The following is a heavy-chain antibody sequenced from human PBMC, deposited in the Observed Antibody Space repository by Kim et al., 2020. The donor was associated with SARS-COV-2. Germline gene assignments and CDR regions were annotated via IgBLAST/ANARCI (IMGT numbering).Heavy chain of an antibody. CDR3: ARHVVLIAAAGTNYYYYGMDV. J-gene: IGHJ6*02. Sequence: GESLKISCKGSGYSFTSYWIGWVRQMPGKGLEWMGIIYPGDSDTRYSPSFQGQVTISADKSISTAYLQWSSLKASDTAMYYCARHVVLIAAAGTNYYYYGMDVWGQGTTVTVSS. D-gene: IGHD6-13*01. CDR1: GYSFTSYW. V-gene: IGHV5-51*01. CDR2: IYPGDSDT.